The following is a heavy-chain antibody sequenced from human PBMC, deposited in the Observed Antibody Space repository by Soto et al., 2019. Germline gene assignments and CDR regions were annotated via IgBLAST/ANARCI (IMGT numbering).Heavy chain of an antibody. D-gene: IGHD3-22*01. CDR3: ASSLHYYDSSGYLLYFYFDY. CDR2: IIPIFGTA. Sequence: QVQLVQSGAEVKKPGSSVKVSCKASGGTFSSYAISWVRQAPGQGLEWMGGIIPIFGTANYAQKFQGRVTITADESTSTAYMELSSLRSEDTAVYYCASSLHYYDSSGYLLYFYFDYWGQGTLVTVSS. CDR1: GGTFSSYA. J-gene: IGHJ4*02. V-gene: IGHV1-69*01.